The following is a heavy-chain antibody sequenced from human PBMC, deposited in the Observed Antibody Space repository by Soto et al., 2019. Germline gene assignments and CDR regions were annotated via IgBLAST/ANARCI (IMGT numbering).Heavy chain of an antibody. V-gene: IGHV1-69*01. CDR3: ARGWGDASYDYYYAY. J-gene: IGHJ4*02. CDR2: IIPIFGTA. Sequence: QGQLVQSGAEVRKPGSSVKVSCTASGGTFSRHAISWVRQAPGQGLEWMGVIIPIFGTAKHAQKFQGRVTIIADESTSTVYMELSSLGSEDTAMYYCARGWGDASYDYYYAYWGQGTLVIVSS. D-gene: IGHD3-22*01. CDR1: GGTFSRHA.